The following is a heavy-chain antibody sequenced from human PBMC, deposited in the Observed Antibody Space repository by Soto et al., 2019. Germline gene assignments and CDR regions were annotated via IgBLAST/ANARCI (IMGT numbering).Heavy chain of an antibody. CDR1: GGSVSSGSYY. J-gene: IGHJ4*02. D-gene: IGHD5-12*01. CDR3: ARRQIRSQRGYSGYDFDY. V-gene: IGHV4-39*01. Sequence: SETLSLTCTVSGGSVSSGSYYWGWIRQPPGKGLEWIGSIYYSGNTYYNPSLKSRVTISIDTSKNQFSLKLSSVTAADTAVYYCARRQIRSQRGYSGYDFDYWGQGTLVTVSS. CDR2: IYYSGNT.